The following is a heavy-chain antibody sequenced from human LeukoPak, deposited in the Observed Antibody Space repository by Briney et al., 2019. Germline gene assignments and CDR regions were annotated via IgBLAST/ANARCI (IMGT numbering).Heavy chain of an antibody. CDR3: ARVGGQWPDDAFDI. J-gene: IGHJ3*02. Sequence: ASVQVSCKASGYTFTSYGISWVRQAPGQGLEWMGWISAYNGNTNYAQKLEGRVTMTTDTSTSTAYMELRSLRSDDTAVYYCARVGGQWPDDAFDIWGQGTMVTVSS. V-gene: IGHV1-18*04. D-gene: IGHD6-19*01. CDR2: ISAYNGNT. CDR1: GYTFTSYG.